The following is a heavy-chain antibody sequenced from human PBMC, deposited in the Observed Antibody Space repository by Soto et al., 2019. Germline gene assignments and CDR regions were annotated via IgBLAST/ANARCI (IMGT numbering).Heavy chain of an antibody. D-gene: IGHD3-10*01. CDR3: ARDSQGTIDY. CDR2: ISGGGRTI. J-gene: IGHJ4*02. V-gene: IGHV3-11*01. Sequence: GGSLRLSCAASGFTFTDYYMNWIRQAPGKGLEWVSYISGGGRTIYYADSVKGRFTISRDNARSSLFLQMNSLRAEDTAVYYCARDSQGTIDYWGQGTPVTVSS. CDR1: GFTFTDYY.